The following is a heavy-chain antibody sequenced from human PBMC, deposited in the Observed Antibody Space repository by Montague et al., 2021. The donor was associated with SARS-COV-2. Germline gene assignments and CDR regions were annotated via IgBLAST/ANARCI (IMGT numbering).Heavy chain of an antibody. D-gene: IGHD3-10*01. CDR1: SGSIISSGYY. CDR2: IYYSGTT. CDR3: ARGMIRGVTTPFDY. V-gene: IGHV4-39*02. J-gene: IGHJ4*02. Sequence: ETLSPTCSVSSGSIISSGYYWGWIRQPPGKELEWIGNIYYSGTTYYKPSVESRGTISVDTSKNHLSLRLSSVTAADTAVYFCARGMIRGVTTPFDYWGQGSQVPVSS.